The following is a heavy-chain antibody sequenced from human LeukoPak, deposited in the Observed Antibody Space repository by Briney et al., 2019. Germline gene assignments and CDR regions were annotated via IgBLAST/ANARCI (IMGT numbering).Heavy chain of an antibody. D-gene: IGHD6-19*01. CDR3: ARDFVAVAKIYHYYYMDV. J-gene: IGHJ6*03. CDR1: GGSISSYY. V-gene: IGHV4-4*07. CDR2: IYTSGST. Sequence: SETLSLTCTVSGGSISSYYWSWIRQPAGKGLEWIGRIYTSGSTNYNPSLKSRVTISVDTSKNQFSLKLSSVTAADTAVYYCARDFVAVAKIYHYYYMDVWGKGTTVTVSS.